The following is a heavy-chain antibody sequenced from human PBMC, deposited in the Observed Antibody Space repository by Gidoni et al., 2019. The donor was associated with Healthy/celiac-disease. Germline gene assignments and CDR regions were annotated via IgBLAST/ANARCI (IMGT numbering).Heavy chain of an antibody. Sequence: QVQLVQSGAEVKKPGSSVKVSCKASGGTFSSYAISWVRQSPGQGLEWMGGIIPSFGTANYAQKFQGRVTITADESTSTAYMELSSLRSEDTAVYYCARGYYGSSGDFDAFDIWGQGTMVTVSS. J-gene: IGHJ3*02. CDR2: IIPSFGTA. V-gene: IGHV1-69*01. CDR3: ARGYYGSSGDFDAFDI. D-gene: IGHD3-22*01. CDR1: GGTFSSYA.